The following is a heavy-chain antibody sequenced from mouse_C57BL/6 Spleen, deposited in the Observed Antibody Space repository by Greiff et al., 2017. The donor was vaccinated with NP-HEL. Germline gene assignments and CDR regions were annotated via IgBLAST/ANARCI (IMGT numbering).Heavy chain of an antibody. CDR3: ARDSNYVPYYFDY. V-gene: IGHV5-4*01. Sequence: EVMLVESGGGLVKPGGSLKLSCVASGFTFSSYAMSWVRQTPEKRLEWVATISDGGSYTYYPDNVKGRFTISRDNAKNNLYLQMSHLKSEDTAMYYCARDSNYVPYYFDYWGQGTTLTVSS. CDR1: GFTFSSYA. CDR2: ISDGGSYT. D-gene: IGHD2-5*01. J-gene: IGHJ2*01.